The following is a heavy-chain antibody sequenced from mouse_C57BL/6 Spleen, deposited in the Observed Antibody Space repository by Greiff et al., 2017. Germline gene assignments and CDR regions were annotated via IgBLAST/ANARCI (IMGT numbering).Heavy chain of an antibody. J-gene: IGHJ3*01. CDR1: GYTFTSYC. D-gene: IGHD2-5*01. CDR2: IYPGNSDT. V-gene: IGHV1-5*01. Sequence: VQLQQSGTVLARPGASVKMSCKTSGYTFTSYCMHWVKQRPGQGLEWIGAIYPGNSDTSYNQKFKGKAKLTAVTSASTAYMELSSLTNEDSAVYYCTRRLYSNYGFAYWGQGTLVTVSA. CDR3: TRRLYSNYGFAY.